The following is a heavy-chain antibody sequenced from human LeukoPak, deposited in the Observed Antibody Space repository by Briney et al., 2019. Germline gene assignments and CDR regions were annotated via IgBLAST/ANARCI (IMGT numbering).Heavy chain of an antibody. V-gene: IGHV5-51*04. CDR3: ARSEQSYYYGSGSLYYYYYYYMDV. CDR2: IYPGDFET. CDR1: GYSFTTYW. D-gene: IGHD3-10*01. J-gene: IGHJ6*03. Sequence: GESLKISCTGSGYSFTTYWIGWVRPITGKGREWMGIIYPGDFETRYSPSFQGQVTISAEKPISTAYLQWSSLKASDTAMYYCARSEQSYYYGSGSLYYYYYYYMDVWGKGTTVTVSS.